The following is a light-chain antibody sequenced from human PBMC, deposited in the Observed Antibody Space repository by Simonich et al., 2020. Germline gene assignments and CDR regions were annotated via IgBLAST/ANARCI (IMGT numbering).Light chain of an antibody. CDR1: QSIGSS. Sequence: TQSPDFQSVTPKEKVTITCRASQSIGSSLHWYQQKPGKAPKLLIYAASSLQSGVPSRFSGSGSGTDFTLTISSLQPEDFATYYCQQSYSTPLTFGGGTKVEIK. J-gene: IGKJ4*01. V-gene: IGKV1-39*01. CDR2: AAS. CDR3: QQSYSTPLT.